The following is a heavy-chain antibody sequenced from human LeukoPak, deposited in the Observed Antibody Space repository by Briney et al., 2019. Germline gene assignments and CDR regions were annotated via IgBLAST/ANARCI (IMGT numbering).Heavy chain of an antibody. CDR2: MSYDGGDK. J-gene: IGHJ4*02. Sequence: GGSLRLYCAASGFAFSTYAMHWVRQATGKGLEWLAFMSYDGGDKYYAESVKGRFTISRDNSKNTLYLQMNSLRADDTAVYYCARDRPNSYQPGGYWGQGTLVTVSS. CDR3: ARDRPNSYQPGGY. V-gene: IGHV3-30*01. CDR1: GFAFSTYA. D-gene: IGHD2-2*01.